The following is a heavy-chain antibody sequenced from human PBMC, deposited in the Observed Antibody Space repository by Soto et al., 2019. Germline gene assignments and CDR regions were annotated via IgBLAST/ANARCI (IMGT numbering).Heavy chain of an antibody. D-gene: IGHD3-10*01. V-gene: IGHV3-23*01. CDR1: GFTFSSYA. J-gene: IGHJ4*02. Sequence: GGSLRLSCAASGFTFSSYAMSWVRQAPGKGLEWVSAISGSGGSTYYADSVKGRFTISRDNSKNTLYLQMNSLRAEDAAVYYCAKDPDYYGSGSSLFDYWGQGTLVTVSS. CDR3: AKDPDYYGSGSSLFDY. CDR2: ISGSGGST.